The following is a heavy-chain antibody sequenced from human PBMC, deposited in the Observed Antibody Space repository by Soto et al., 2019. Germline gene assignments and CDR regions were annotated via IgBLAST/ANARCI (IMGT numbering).Heavy chain of an antibody. CDR3: ARTILAGYYAHDAFDI. CDR2: INPNSGGT. V-gene: IGHV1-2*04. CDR1: GYTFTSYY. Sequence: ASVKVSCKASGYTFTSYYMHWVRQAPGQGLEWMGWINPNSGGTNYAQKFQGWVTMTRDTSISTAYMELSRLRSDDTAVYYCARTILAGYYAHDAFDIWGQGTMVTVSS. J-gene: IGHJ3*02. D-gene: IGHD3-9*01.